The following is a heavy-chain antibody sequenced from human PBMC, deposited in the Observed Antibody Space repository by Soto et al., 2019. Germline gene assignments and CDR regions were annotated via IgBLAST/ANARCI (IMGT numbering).Heavy chain of an antibody. Sequence: SETLSLTCAVYGGSFSGYYWSWIRQPPGKGLEWIGEINHSGSTNYNPSLKSRVTISVDTSKNQFSLKLSSVTAADTAVYYCARAGDLWFGETLDYGMDVWGQGTTVTVSS. D-gene: IGHD3-10*01. CDR3: ARAGDLWFGETLDYGMDV. CDR1: GGSFSGYY. CDR2: INHSGST. J-gene: IGHJ6*02. V-gene: IGHV4-34*01.